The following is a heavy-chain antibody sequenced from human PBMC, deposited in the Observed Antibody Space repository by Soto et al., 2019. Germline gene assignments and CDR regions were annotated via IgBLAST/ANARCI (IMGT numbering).Heavy chain of an antibody. V-gene: IGHV1-69*04. J-gene: IGHJ6*02. CDR2: IIPILGIA. CDR3: ARDSGGMDV. CDR1: GGTFSSYT. Sequence: SVKVSCKASGGTFSSYTISWVRQAPGQGLEWMGRIIPILGIANYAQKFQGRVTITRDTSASTAYMELSSLRSEDTAVYYCARDSGGMDVWGQGTTVTVSS.